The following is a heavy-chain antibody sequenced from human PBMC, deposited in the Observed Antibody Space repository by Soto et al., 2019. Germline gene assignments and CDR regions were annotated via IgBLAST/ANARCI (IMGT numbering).Heavy chain of an antibody. CDR2: ISSSSSTI. V-gene: IGHV3-48*02. D-gene: IGHD3-22*01. CDR3: ARDYYDSSGYYSAFDI. Sequence: GGSLRLSCAASGFTFSSYSMNWVRQAPGKGLEWVSYISSSSSTIYYADSVKGRFTISRDNAKNSLYLQMNSLRDEDTAVYYCARDYYDSSGYYSAFDIWGQGTMVTVSS. J-gene: IGHJ3*02. CDR1: GFTFSSYS.